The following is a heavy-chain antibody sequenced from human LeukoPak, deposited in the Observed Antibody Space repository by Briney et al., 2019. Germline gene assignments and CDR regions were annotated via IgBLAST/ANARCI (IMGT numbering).Heavy chain of an antibody. V-gene: IGHV3-30-3*01. CDR2: ISYDGSNK. D-gene: IGHD1-26*01. CDR3: ARGGPLSYSGSPYGAFDM. Sequence: GGSLRLSCAASGFTFSSYAMYWVRQAPGKGLEWVAVISYDGSNKYYADSVKGRFTISRDNSKNTLYLQMNSLRAEDTAAYYCARGGPLSYSGSPYGAFDMWGQGTMVTVSS. CDR1: GFTFSSYA. J-gene: IGHJ3*02.